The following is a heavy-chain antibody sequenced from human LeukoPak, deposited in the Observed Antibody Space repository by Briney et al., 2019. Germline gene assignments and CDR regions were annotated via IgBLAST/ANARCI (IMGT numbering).Heavy chain of an antibody. J-gene: IGHJ4*02. CDR1: GFTFNSYG. V-gene: IGHV3-30*18. CDR3: AKRYSSGWYYLDY. CDR2: ISYDESDK. Sequence: GGSLRLSCAASGFTFNSYGMHWVRQAPAKGLEWVAVISYDESDKYYADSVKGRFTVSRDNSKNTLYLQMNSLRAEDTAVYYCAKRYSSGWYYLDYWGQGTLVTVSS. D-gene: IGHD6-19*01.